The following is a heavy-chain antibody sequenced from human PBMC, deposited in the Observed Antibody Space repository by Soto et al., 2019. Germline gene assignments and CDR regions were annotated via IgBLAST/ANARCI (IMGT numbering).Heavy chain of an antibody. CDR3: ARRRPYDYIWGSYRPPSDY. Sequence: QVQLVQSGAEVKKPGASVKVSCKASGYTFTSYDINRVRQATGQGLEWMGWMNPNSGNTGYAQKFQGRVTMTRNTSISTAYMELSSLRSEDTAVYYCARRRPYDYIWGSYRPPSDYWGQGTLVTVSS. D-gene: IGHD3-16*02. V-gene: IGHV1-8*01. CDR1: GYTFTSYD. J-gene: IGHJ4*02. CDR2: MNPNSGNT.